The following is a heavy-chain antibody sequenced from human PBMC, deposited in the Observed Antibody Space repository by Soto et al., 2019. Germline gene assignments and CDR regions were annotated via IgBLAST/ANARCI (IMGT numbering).Heavy chain of an antibody. CDR3: AGGVAPYYFDY. V-gene: IGHV1-3*05. D-gene: IGHD2-15*01. Sequence: QVQLVQSGAEEKKPGASVKVSCKASGYTFTSYAMHWVRQAPGQRLEGMGWINAGNGNTKYSQKFQGRVTITRDTSASTAYMELSSLRSEDTAVYYCAGGVAPYYFDYWGQGTLVTVSS. J-gene: IGHJ4*02. CDR2: INAGNGNT. CDR1: GYTFTSYA.